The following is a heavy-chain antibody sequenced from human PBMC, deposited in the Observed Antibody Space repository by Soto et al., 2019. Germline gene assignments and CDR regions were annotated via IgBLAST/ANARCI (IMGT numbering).Heavy chain of an antibody. D-gene: IGHD2-2*01. CDR3: ASSIVVVPAAEGADAFDI. J-gene: IGHJ3*02. CDR1: GYTLTELS. Sequence: ASVKVSCKVSGYTLTELSMHWVRQAPGKGLEWMGGFDPEDGETIYAQKFQGRVTMTEDTSTDTAYMELSSLRSEDTAVYYCASSIVVVPAAEGADAFDIWGQGTMVTVSS. CDR2: FDPEDGET. V-gene: IGHV1-24*01.